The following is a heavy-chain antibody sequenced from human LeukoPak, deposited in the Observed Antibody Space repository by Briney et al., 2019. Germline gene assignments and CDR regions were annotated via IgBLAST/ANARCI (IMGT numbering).Heavy chain of an antibody. J-gene: IGHJ3*02. Sequence: GASVKVSCKASGYTCTSYYMHWVRQAPGQGLEWMGIINPSGGSTSYAQKFQGRVTMTRDTSTSTVYMELSSLRSEDTAVYYCARPQTGHITIFGVVMGRRGHDAFDIWGQGTMVTVSS. D-gene: IGHD3-3*01. CDR2: INPSGGST. V-gene: IGHV1-46*01. CDR1: GYTCTSYY. CDR3: ARPQTGHITIFGVVMGRRGHDAFDI.